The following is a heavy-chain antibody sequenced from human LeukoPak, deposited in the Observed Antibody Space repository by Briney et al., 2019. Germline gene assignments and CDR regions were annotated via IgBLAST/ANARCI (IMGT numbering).Heavy chain of an antibody. CDR1: GGTFSSYA. Sequence: GSSVKVSCKASGGTFSSYASSWVRQAPGQGLEWMGRIIPIFGTANYAQKFQGRVTITTDESTSTAYMELSSLRSEDTAVYYCARSPYRKSYAAFDYWGQGTLVTVSS. V-gene: IGHV1-69*05. CDR3: ARSPYRKSYAAFDY. J-gene: IGHJ4*02. CDR2: IIPIFGTA. D-gene: IGHD2-2*01.